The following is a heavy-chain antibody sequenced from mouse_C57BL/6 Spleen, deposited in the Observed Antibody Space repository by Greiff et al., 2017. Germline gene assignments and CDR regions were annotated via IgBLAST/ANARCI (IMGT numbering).Heavy chain of an antibody. CDR3: ARRGYYGSSYGYFDV. D-gene: IGHD1-1*01. J-gene: IGHJ1*03. CDR1: GYTFTSYW. CDR2: IDPSDSYT. Sequence: QVQLQQPGAELVKPGASVKLSCKASGYTFTSYWMQWVKQRPGQGLEWIGEIDPSDSYTNYNQKFKGKATLTVDTSSSTAYMQLSSLTSEDSAVYYYARRGYYGSSYGYFDVWGTGTTVTVSS. V-gene: IGHV1-50*01.